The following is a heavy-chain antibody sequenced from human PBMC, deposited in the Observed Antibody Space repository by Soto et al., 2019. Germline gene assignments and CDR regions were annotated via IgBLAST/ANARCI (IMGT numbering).Heavy chain of an antibody. D-gene: IGHD1-1*01. CDR2: IYPGDSDT. CDR1: GYSFTSYW. J-gene: IGHJ6*02. Sequence: PGESLKISCKGSGYSFTSYWIGWVRQMPGKGLEWMGIIYPGDSDTRYSPSFQGQVTISADKSISTAYLQWSSLKASDTAMYYCARHRSWLEPNSLHYYYYYGMDVWGQGTTVTVSS. V-gene: IGHV5-51*01. CDR3: ARHRSWLEPNSLHYYYYYGMDV.